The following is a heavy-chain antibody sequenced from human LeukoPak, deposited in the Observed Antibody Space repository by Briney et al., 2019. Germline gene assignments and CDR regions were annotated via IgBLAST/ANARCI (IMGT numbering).Heavy chain of an antibody. Sequence: GGSLRLSCAASGFTFSDYYMSWTRQAPGKGLEWVSYISSSGSTIYYADSVKGRFTISRDNAKNSLYLQMNSLRAEDTAVYYCARDKAYYYDSSGPNWFDPWGQGTLVTVSS. CDR2: ISSSGSTI. CDR1: GFTFSDYY. V-gene: IGHV3-11*01. J-gene: IGHJ5*02. CDR3: ARDKAYYYDSSGPNWFDP. D-gene: IGHD3-22*01.